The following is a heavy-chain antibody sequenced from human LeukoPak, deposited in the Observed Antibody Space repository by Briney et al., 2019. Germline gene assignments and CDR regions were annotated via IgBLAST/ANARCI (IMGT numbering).Heavy chain of an antibody. CDR2: ISGSGGST. CDR1: GFTFSSYA. J-gene: IGHJ4*02. V-gene: IGHV3-23*01. CDR3: ASSSGAILGN. Sequence: GGSLRLSCAASGFTFSSYAMSWVRQAPGKGLEWVSAISGSGGSTYYADSVKGRFTISRDNAKNTLFLQMNNLRAEDTAVYYCASSSGAILGNWGQGALVTVSS. D-gene: IGHD3-10*01.